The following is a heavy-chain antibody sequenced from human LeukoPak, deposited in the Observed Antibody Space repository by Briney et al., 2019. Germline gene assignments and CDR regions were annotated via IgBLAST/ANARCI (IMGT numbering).Heavy chain of an antibody. CDR1: VFTFSSYA. Sequence: GGSLRLSCAASVFTFSSYAMSWVRQAPGKGLEWVSGISGSGDNTYYADSVKGRFTISRDNSKNTLYVQVNSLGTEDTAAYYCAKGSYYDSSGSFYFDYWGQGTLVTVSS. D-gene: IGHD3-22*01. J-gene: IGHJ4*02. CDR3: AKGSYYDSSGSFYFDY. CDR2: ISGSGDNT. V-gene: IGHV3-23*01.